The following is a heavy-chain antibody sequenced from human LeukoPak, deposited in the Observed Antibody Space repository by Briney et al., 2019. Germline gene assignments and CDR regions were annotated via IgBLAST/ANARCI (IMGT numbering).Heavy chain of an antibody. Sequence: PGGSLRLSCAASGFTFSSYRMNWVRQAPGKGLEWVSSISSSSRYIYYADSVKGRFTISRDNAKNSLYLQMNSLRAEDTAVYYCARGRTIDYWGQGTLVTVSS. J-gene: IGHJ4*02. D-gene: IGHD1-1*01. CDR1: GFTFSSYR. CDR2: ISSSSRYI. V-gene: IGHV3-21*01. CDR3: ARGRTIDY.